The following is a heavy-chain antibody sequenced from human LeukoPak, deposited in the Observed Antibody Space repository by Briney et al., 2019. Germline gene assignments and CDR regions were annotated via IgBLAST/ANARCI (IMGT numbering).Heavy chain of an antibody. Sequence: PGASVKVSCKASGGTFSSYAISWVRQAPGQGLEWMGGIIPIFGTANHAQKFQGRVTITADKSTSTAYMELSSLRSEDTAVYYCAREIGSRGSSSSVVGFDYWGQGTLVTVSS. CDR3: AREIGSRGSSSSVVGFDY. D-gene: IGHD6-6*01. V-gene: IGHV1-69*06. CDR2: IIPIFGTA. J-gene: IGHJ4*02. CDR1: GGTFSSYA.